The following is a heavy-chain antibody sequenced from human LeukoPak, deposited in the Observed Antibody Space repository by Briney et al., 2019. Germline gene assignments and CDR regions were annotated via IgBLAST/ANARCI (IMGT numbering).Heavy chain of an antibody. CDR2: IYPGDSDT. D-gene: IGHD2-15*01. J-gene: IGHJ5*02. CDR1: GYSFTSYW. V-gene: IGHV5-51*01. Sequence: GESLKISCKGSGYSFTSYWIGWVRQMPGKGLEWMGIIYPGDSDTRYSPSFQGQVTISADKSISTAHLQWSSLKASDTAMYYCARHSRSLQGWFDPWGQGTLVTVSS. CDR3: ARHSRSLQGWFDP.